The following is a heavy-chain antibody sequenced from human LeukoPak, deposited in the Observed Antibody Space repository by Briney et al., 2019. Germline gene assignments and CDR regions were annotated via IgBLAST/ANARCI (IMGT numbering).Heavy chain of an antibody. CDR3: ARVLSGSYWGVHDAFDI. CDR1: GGSISSCY. D-gene: IGHD1-26*01. V-gene: IGHV4-4*07. Sequence: SETLSLTCTVSGGSISSCYWSWIRQPAGKGLEWIGRIYTSGSTNYYPSLKSRVTMSVDTSKNQFSLKLSSVTAADTAVYYCARVLSGSYWGVHDAFDIWGQGTMVTVSS. CDR2: IYTSGST. J-gene: IGHJ3*02.